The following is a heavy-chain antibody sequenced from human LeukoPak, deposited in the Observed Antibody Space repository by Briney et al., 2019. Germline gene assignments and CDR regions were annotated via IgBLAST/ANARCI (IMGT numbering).Heavy chain of an antibody. CDR2: ISACNGNT. J-gene: IGHJ6*04. Sequence: ASVKVSCKASGYTFTSYGISWVRQAPGQGLEWMGWISACNGNTNYAQKLQGRVTMTIDTSTSTAYMELRSLRSDDTAVYYCARHAARRALYYYYGMDVWGKGTTVTVSS. CDR1: GYTFTSYG. V-gene: IGHV1-18*04. D-gene: IGHD6-6*01. CDR3: ARHAARRALYYYYGMDV.